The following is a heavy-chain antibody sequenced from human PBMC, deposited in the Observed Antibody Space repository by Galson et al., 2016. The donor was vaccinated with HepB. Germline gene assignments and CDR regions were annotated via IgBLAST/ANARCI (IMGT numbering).Heavy chain of an antibody. V-gene: IGHV1-69*13. CDR2: IIPMFGTA. Sequence: SVKVSCKASGGTFSIYTVSWVRQAPGQGLEWMGGIIPMFGTADYAQKFQGRVTITADESTSTAYMEVSSLRSEDTAMYYCARAQEEIVAVPGALIRFHYEMDVWGQGTKVTVSS. D-gene: IGHD2-2*01. J-gene: IGHJ6*02. CDR1: GGTFSIYT. CDR3: ARAQEEIVAVPGALIRFHYEMDV.